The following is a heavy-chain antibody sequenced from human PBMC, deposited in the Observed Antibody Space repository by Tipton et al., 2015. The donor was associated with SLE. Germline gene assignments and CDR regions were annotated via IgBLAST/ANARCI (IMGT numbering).Heavy chain of an antibody. J-gene: IGHJ5*02. CDR3: ASPYYYGSGSYSHNWFDP. V-gene: IGHV4-30-4*01. CDR2: IYYSGST. Sequence: TLSLTCTVSGGSISSGDYYWSWIRQPPGKGLEWIGYIYYSGSTYYNPSLKSRVTISVDTSKNQFSLKLSSVTAADTAVYYCASPYYYGSGSYSHNWFDPWGQGTLVTVSS. D-gene: IGHD3-10*01. CDR1: GGSISSGDYY.